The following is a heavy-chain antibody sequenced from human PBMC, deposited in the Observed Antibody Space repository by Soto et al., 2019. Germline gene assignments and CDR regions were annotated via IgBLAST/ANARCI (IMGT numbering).Heavy chain of an antibody. CDR2: IYYSGST. Sequence: SETLSLTCTVSGGSISSGGYYWSWIRQHPGKGLEWIGYIYYSGSTYYNPSLKSRVTISVDTSKNQFSLKLSSVTAADTAVYYCARTYYYDSSGYYYKCNWFDPWGQGTLVTVSS. CDR1: GGSISSGGYY. V-gene: IGHV4-31*03. D-gene: IGHD3-22*01. CDR3: ARTYYYDSSGYYYKCNWFDP. J-gene: IGHJ5*02.